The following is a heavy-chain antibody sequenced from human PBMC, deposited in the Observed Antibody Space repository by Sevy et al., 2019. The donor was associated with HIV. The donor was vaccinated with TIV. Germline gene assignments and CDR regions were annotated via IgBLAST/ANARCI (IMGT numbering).Heavy chain of an antibody. J-gene: IGHJ6*02. CDR1: GFTLFNSA. V-gene: IGHV3-64D*06. D-gene: IGHD5-18*01. Sequence: GGSLRLSCATSGFTLFNSAMHWVRQAPGKGLEYVSAISSNGGSTYYAHSVKGRFRISRDNVNNTLHLQMSSVRAEDTGVYYCVKSRGYSYPPGDQKYEMDVWGQGTTVTVSS. CDR3: VKSRGYSYPPGDQKYEMDV. CDR2: ISSNGGST.